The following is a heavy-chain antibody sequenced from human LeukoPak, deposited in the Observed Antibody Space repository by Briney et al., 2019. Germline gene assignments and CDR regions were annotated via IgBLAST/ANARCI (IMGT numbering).Heavy chain of an antibody. Sequence: GGSLRLSCSASGFTFSSYAMNWVRQAPGKGLEWVSTISGTGSSTYYADSAKGRFTISRDNSKDTLFLQLNSLTAADTAMYFCAKASVAIPQYCNSWGQGTLVTVSS. CDR1: GFTFSSYA. CDR3: AKASVAIPQYCNS. J-gene: IGHJ5*02. CDR2: ISGTGSST. V-gene: IGHV3-23*01. D-gene: IGHD2-2*02.